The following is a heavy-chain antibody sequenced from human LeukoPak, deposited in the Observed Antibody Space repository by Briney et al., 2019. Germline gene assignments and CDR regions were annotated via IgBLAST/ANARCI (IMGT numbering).Heavy chain of an antibody. J-gene: IGHJ4*02. D-gene: IGHD3-22*01. CDR1: GFTFSSHG. CDR3: ARARNNYDSSGFSALDY. CDR2: IWYDGSNE. Sequence: GRSLRLSCAASGFTFSSHGMHLVRQAPGRGLEWVAVIWYDGSNEYYADSVKGRFTISKDNSKNTLYLQMNSLRVEDTAVYYCARARNNYDSSGFSALDYWGQGALVTVSS. V-gene: IGHV3-33*08.